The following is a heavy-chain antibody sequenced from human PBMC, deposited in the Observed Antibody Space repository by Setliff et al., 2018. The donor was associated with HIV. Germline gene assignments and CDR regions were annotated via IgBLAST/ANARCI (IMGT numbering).Heavy chain of an antibody. J-gene: IGHJ4*02. CDR2: FDPQDGET. CDR1: GYTITEVS. V-gene: IGHV1-24*01. D-gene: IGHD2-2*01. CDR3: AIDVIGGCLRPMPDY. Sequence: ASVKVSCKVSGYTITEVSMHWVRQAPKKGLEWMGYFDPQDGETVHAQKFQGRVTLTEDTSADTAYMEMSGLRSEDTAVYYCAIDVIGGCLRPMPDYWGPGTLVTVSS.